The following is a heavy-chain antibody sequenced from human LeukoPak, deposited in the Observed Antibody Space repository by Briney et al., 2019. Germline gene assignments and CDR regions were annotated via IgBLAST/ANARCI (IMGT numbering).Heavy chain of an antibody. Sequence: SETLSLTCAVYGGSFSGYYWSWIRQPPGKGLEWIGEINHSGSTNYNPSLKSRVTISVDTSKNQFSLKLSSVTAADTAVYYCARSEGHDYGDSYYFDYWGQGTLVTVSS. CDR3: ARSEGHDYGDSYYFDY. CDR1: GGSFSGYY. V-gene: IGHV4-34*01. D-gene: IGHD4-17*01. CDR2: INHSGST. J-gene: IGHJ4*02.